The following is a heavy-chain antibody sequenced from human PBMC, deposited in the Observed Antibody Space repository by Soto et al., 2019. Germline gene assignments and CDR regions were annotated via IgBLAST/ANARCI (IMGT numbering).Heavy chain of an antibody. D-gene: IGHD1-26*01. Sequence: QVQLVESGGGVVQPGRSLRLSCEASGFSFSSYAMHWVRQAPGKGLEWVAVISYDGSNEYYADSVKGRFTISRDNSKNTVYLQMNSMRVEDTAVYYCAKCGSFYGRGHFDYWGQGTQVTVSS. CDR2: ISYDGSNE. J-gene: IGHJ4*02. CDR1: GFSFSSYA. V-gene: IGHV3-30*18. CDR3: AKCGSFYGRGHFDY.